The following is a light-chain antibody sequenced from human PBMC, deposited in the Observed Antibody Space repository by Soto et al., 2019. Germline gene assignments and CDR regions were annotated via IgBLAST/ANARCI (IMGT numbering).Light chain of an antibody. CDR3: QPYSNLPHT. CDR2: GIS. Sequence: ESVLTQSPGTLSLSPGERATLSCRASQSVTNRYFAWYQQRPVQAPRLLIYGISNRATGIADRFSGSGSGRDFTLTISRLEPEDVVVYYCQPYSNLPHTFGEGTKLEVK. V-gene: IGKV3-20*01. CDR1: QSVTNRY. J-gene: IGKJ2*01.